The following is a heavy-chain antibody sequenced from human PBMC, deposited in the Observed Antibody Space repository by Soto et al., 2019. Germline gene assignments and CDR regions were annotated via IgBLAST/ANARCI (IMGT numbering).Heavy chain of an antibody. CDR2: INPSGGST. D-gene: IGHD2-15*01. J-gene: IGHJ4*02. CDR3: ARQYCSGGRCYTIDY. Sequence: ASVKVSCKASGYTFTSYYMHWVRQAPGQGLEWMGIINPSGGSTTYAQKFQGRVTMTRDTSTSTVYMELSSLRSEDTAVYYCARQYCSGGRCYTIDYWGQGTLVTVSS. CDR1: GYTFTSYY. V-gene: IGHV1-46*01.